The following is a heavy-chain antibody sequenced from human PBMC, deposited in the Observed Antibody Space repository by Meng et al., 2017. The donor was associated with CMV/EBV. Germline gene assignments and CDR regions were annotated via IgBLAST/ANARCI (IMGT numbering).Heavy chain of an antibody. CDR2: IYYSGST. Sequence: SETLSLTCTVSGGSFSSRSYYWGWIRQPPGKGLEWIGTIYYSGSTYYNPSLKSRVTISIDTSKHQFSLKLSSVTAADTAVYYCARADYGSGNFYFDYWAQGTLVTVSS. CDR1: GGSFSSRSYY. J-gene: IGHJ4*02. V-gene: IGHV4-39*07. D-gene: IGHD3-10*01. CDR3: ARADYGSGNFYFDY.